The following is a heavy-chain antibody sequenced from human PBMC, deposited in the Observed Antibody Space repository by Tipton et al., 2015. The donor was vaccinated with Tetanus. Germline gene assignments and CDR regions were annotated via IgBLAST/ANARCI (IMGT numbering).Heavy chain of an antibody. V-gene: IGHV1-2*02. CDR1: GYTFTHYY. Sequence: QLVQSGAEMKKPGASVKVSCTASGYTFTHYYIYWVRPAPGPGLEWMGWIDPTSGGTVYAQKFQGRVPMTRDTAISTAYMELRSLRSDDTAEYYCARDRGDYIYFGMDVWGPGATVTVS. CDR3: ARDRGDYIYFGMDV. CDR2: IDPTSGGT. J-gene: IGHJ6*02. D-gene: IGHD3-22*01.